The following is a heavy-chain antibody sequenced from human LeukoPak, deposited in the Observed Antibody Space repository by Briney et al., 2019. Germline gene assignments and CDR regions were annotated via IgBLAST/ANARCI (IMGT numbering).Heavy chain of an antibody. V-gene: IGHV3-66*01. CDR2: VYSGGET. Sequence: GGSLRLSCAASGFTVSSDYITWVRQAPGKGLEWVSVVYSGGETYYAESVKGRFTVSRDNSKSTVYLQMNSLRAEDTAVHFCARGGIAARPSDSWGQGTLVTVSS. D-gene: IGHD6-6*01. CDR1: GFTVSSDY. CDR3: ARGGIAARPSDS. J-gene: IGHJ4*02.